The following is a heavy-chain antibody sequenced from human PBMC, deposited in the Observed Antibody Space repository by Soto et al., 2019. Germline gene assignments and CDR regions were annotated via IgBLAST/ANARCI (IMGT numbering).Heavy chain of an antibody. D-gene: IGHD3-22*01. J-gene: IGHJ4*02. CDR1: GGSVSSGSDY. V-gene: IGHV4-61*01. CDR3: ARDSGYYDSSGYYDS. CDR2: TYYSGST. Sequence: SETLSLTCTVSGGSVSSGSDYWSWIRQPPGKGLEWIGYTYYSGSTNYNPSLKSRVTISVDTSKNQFSLKLSSVTAADTAVYYCARDSGYYDSSGYYDSWGQGTLVTVSS.